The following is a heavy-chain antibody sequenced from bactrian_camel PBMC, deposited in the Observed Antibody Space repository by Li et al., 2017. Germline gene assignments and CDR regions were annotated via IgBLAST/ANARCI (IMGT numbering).Heavy chain of an antibody. CDR3: AAEDRGNTEYAPFNY. D-gene: IGHD1*01. CDR2: ILSGGDP. J-gene: IGHJ4*01. V-gene: IGHV3S53*01. CDR1: GYAGSSTC. Sequence: HVQLVESGGDLVQAGGSLRLSCAASGYAGSSTCMGWFRQAPGGEREGVAGILSGGDPSYADSVKGRFTIAKDGAKNTIYLQMDSLKPEDTAVYHCAAEDRGNTEYAPFNYWGQGTQVTVS.